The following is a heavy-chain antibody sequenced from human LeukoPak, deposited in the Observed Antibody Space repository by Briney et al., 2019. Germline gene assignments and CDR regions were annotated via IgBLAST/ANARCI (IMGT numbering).Heavy chain of an antibody. CDR2: IYHSGST. Sequence: PSETLSLTCAVSGGSISSGGYSWSWIRQPPGKGLEWIGYIYHSGSTYYNPSLESRVTISVDRSKNQFSLKLSSVTAADTAVYYCARGVGAQTGAFDIWGQGTMVTVSS. CDR1: GGSISSGGYS. CDR3: ARGVGAQTGAFDI. J-gene: IGHJ3*02. V-gene: IGHV4-30-2*01. D-gene: IGHD1-26*01.